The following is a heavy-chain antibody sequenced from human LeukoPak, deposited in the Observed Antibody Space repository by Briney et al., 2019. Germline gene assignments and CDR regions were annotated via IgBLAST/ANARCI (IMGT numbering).Heavy chain of an antibody. Sequence: ASVKVSCKASGYTFTGYYMHWVRQAPGQGLEWMGWINPNSGGTNYAQKFQGRVTMTRDTSTSTVYMELSSLRSEDTAVYYCARCVVGATSEHFDYWGQGTLVTVSS. D-gene: IGHD1-26*01. CDR2: INPNSGGT. V-gene: IGHV1-2*02. CDR3: ARCVVGATSEHFDY. J-gene: IGHJ4*02. CDR1: GYTFTGYY.